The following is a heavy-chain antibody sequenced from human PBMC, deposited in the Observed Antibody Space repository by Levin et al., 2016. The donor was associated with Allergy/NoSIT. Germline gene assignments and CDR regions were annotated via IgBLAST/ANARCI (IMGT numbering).Heavy chain of an antibody. J-gene: IGHJ5*02. D-gene: IGHD3-10*01. CDR1: GYTFTSFY. CDR3: TRGAMLRGQSVSGWFDP. Sequence: ASVKVSCKASGYTFTSFYLHWVRQAPGQGLEWMGIINPGGGSTSYTQKFQGRVTMTRDTSTSTIYMELSSLKSEDTAVYYCTRGAMLRGQSVSGWFDPWGQGTLVTVSS. V-gene: IGHV1-46*03. CDR2: INPGGGST.